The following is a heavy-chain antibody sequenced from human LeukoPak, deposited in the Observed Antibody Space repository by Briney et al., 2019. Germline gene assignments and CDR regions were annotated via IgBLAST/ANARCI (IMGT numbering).Heavy chain of an antibody. D-gene: IGHD1-26*01. CDR3: ARVRIGETSYDASDV. CDR2: IYITGST. Sequence: TASETLSLTCTVSGGSISSYYWTWIRQPPGKGRVWIGDIYITGSTNYNPYLKRRVTMSVDTSKNQFSLRLSSVTAADTAVYYCARVRIGETSYDASDVWGLGTMVTVSS. CDR1: GGSISSYY. J-gene: IGHJ3*01. V-gene: IGHV4-59*13.